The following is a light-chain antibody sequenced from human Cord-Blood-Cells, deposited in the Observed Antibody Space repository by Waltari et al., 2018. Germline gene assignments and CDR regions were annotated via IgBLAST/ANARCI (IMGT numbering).Light chain of an antibody. J-gene: IGKJ4*01. CDR3: QQYGSSPLT. Sequence: EIVLTQSPGILCLSPGERATVSCRASQSVSSSYLAWYQQKPGQAPRLLIYGASSRATGIPDRFSGSGSGTDFTLTISRLEPEDFAVYYCQQYGSSPLTFGGGTKVEIK. V-gene: IGKV3-20*01. CDR1: QSVSSSY. CDR2: GAS.